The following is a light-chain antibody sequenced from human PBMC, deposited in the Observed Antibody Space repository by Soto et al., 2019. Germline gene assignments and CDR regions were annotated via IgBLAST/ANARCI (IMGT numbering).Light chain of an antibody. Sequence: SPSQSGSSNVACYQQKHGQAARHLIYGASTRATGIPARFSGSGSGTEVTLTISSLQSEDFAVYYCQQYNNWPPWTFGQGTKVDIK. CDR2: GAS. CDR3: QQYNNWPPWT. J-gene: IGKJ1*01. CDR1: QSGSSN. V-gene: IGKV3-15*01.